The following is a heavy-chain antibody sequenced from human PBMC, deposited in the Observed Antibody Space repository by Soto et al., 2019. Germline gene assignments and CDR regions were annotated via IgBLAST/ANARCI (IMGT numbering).Heavy chain of an antibody. CDR1: GFTFSSYG. CDR3: AKDRGSADYCGSDLDY. V-gene: IGHV3-30*18. J-gene: IGHJ4*02. D-gene: IGHD4-17*01. CDR2: ISSDGSNK. Sequence: PGGSLRLSCAASGFTFSSYGIHWDRQAPGKGLEWVAVISSDGSNKYYGDSVKGRFTISRDNSKNTLFLQMSSLRVEDTAVYYCAKDRGSADYCGSDLDYWGKGTPVTVS.